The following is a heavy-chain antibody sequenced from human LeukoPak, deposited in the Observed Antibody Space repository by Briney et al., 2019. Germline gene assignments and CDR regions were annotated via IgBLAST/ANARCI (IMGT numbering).Heavy chain of an antibody. CDR1: SGSISSSSDY. V-gene: IGHV4-39*01. Sequence: PSETLSLTCSVSSGSISSSSDYWVWIRQPPGKGLEWIGSIYYSGNTYYNPSLKSRVTISVDTSKNQFSLKLTSVTAADTAVYYCARRNTAMATGFDYWGQGTLVTVSS. CDR2: IYYSGNT. D-gene: IGHD5-18*01. CDR3: ARRNTAMATGFDY. J-gene: IGHJ4*02.